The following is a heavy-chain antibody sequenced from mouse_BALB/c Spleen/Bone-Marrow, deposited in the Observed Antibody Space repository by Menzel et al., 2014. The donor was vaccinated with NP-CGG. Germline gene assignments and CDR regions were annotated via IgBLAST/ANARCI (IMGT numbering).Heavy chain of an antibody. V-gene: IGHV1-7*01. J-gene: IGHJ2*01. CDR1: GYTFTSYW. D-gene: IGHD2-13*01. CDR2: INPSTGYT. CDR3: ARGDYYFDY. Sequence: QVQLQQSGAELAKPGASVKMSCKASGYTFTSYWMHWVKQRPGQGLEWIGYINPSTGYTEYNQKFKDKATLTAAKSSSTAYMQLSSLTSEDSAVYYCARGDYYFDYWGQGTTLTVSS.